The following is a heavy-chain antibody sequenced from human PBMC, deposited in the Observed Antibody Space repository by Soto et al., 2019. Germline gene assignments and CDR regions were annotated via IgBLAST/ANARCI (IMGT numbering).Heavy chain of an antibody. V-gene: IGHV4-4*02. Sequence: PSETLSLTCAVSGGSISSRIWWSWVRQSPGKGLEWIGEIFHGGSTTYNPSLESRLTISTDRSANRFSLALTSVTAADTAIYYCAGKTINVPADYWGQGTLVTVSS. CDR1: GGSISSRIW. J-gene: IGHJ4*02. CDR2: IFHGGST. D-gene: IGHD1-20*01. CDR3: AGKTINVPADY.